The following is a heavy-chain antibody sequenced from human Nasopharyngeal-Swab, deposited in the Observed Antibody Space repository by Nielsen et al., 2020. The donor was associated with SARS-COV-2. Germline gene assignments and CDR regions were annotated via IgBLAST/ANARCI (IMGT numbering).Heavy chain of an antibody. D-gene: IGHD6-13*01. CDR2: ISGSGGST. CDR3: AKDGREQQLVPDFWYFDL. J-gene: IGHJ2*01. CDR1: GFTFSSYA. Sequence: GESLKISCAASGFTFSSYAMSWVRQAPGKGPEWVSAISGSGGSTYYADSVKGRLTISRDNSKNTLYLQMNSLRAEDTAVYYCAKDGREQQLVPDFWYFDLWGCGTLVTVSS. V-gene: IGHV3-23*01.